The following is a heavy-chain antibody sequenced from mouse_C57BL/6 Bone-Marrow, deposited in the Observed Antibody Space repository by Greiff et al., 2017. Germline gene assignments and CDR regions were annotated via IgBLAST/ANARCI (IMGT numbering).Heavy chain of an antibody. CDR3: TRGWYYAIDY. J-gene: IGHJ4*01. D-gene: IGHD3-3*01. CDR1: GYTFTDYE. V-gene: IGHV1-15*01. Sequence: QVQLQQSGAELVRPGASVTLSCKASGYTFTDYEMHWVKQTPVHGLEWIGAIDPETGGTAYNQKFKGKAILTADKSSSTAYMELRSLTSEDSAVYYCTRGWYYAIDYWGQGTSVTVSS. CDR2: IDPETGGT.